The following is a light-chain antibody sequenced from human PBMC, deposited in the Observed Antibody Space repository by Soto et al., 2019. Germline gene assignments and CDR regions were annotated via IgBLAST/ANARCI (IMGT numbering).Light chain of an antibody. Sequence: QSALTQPASVSGSPGQSITISCTGTSSDVGGYKYVSWYQQHPGEAPKLMIYDVSNRPSGVSDRFSGSKSGNTASLTISGLQPEDEADYYCSSYTVSSTLEVFGTGTKVTVL. V-gene: IGLV2-14*01. CDR1: SSDVGGYKY. CDR2: DVS. CDR3: SSYTVSSTLEV. J-gene: IGLJ1*01.